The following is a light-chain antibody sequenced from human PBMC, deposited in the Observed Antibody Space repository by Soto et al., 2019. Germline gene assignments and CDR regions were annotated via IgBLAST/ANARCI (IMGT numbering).Light chain of an antibody. CDR1: TSNIGRNT. CDR2: YSN. V-gene: IGLV1-44*01. Sequence: QSVLTQPPSASGTPGQRVTISCSGSTSNIGRNTVNWYQQVPGTAPKLLVYYSNQRPSGVPDRFSGSTSGTSASLAISGLQSEDEADYYCASWDDSLNGVLFGGGTKVTVL. J-gene: IGLJ2*01. CDR3: ASWDDSLNGVL.